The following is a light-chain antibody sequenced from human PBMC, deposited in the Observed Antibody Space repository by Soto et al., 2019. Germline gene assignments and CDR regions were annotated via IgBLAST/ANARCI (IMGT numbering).Light chain of an antibody. J-gene: IGLJ1*01. V-gene: IGLV2-14*01. CDR1: RSDVGAYNY. CDR3: SSFTSRFNCV. CDR2: EVT. Sequence: QSVLTQPASVSGSPGQSIAISCTGTRSDVGAYNYVSWYQQHPGKAPKLMISEVTNRPSGVSGRFSGSKSGNTASLTISGLQAQDEADYYCSSFTSRFNCVSGNGSKVTVL.